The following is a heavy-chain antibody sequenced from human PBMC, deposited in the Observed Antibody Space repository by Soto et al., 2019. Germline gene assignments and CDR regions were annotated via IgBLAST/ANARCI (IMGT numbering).Heavy chain of an antibody. CDR3: ARGGGWLTDY. CDR2: VNENGSEN. V-gene: IGHV3-7*01. D-gene: IGHD5-12*01. CDR1: GFTFRSFW. J-gene: IGHJ4*02. Sequence: EVQLLESGGDLVQPGGSLRLSCPASGFTFRSFWMNWVRQVPGKGLEWVATVNENGSENYYVDSVKGRFTVSRDNAKNSLYLQMNSLRVEDTAVYYCARGGGWLTDYWGQGTLVTVSS.